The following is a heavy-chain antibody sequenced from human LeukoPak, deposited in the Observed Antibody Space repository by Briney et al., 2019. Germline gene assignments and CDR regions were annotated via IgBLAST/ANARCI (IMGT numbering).Heavy chain of an antibody. CDR1: GFTVSSNS. CDR3: ARRAGGYSNPYDY. J-gene: IGHJ4*02. D-gene: IGHD5-18*01. V-gene: IGHV3-53*01. CDR2: IYCGGST. Sequence: PGGTLRLSCAASGFTVSSNSMSWVRQAPGKGLEWVSSIYCGGSTYYADSVKSRFTISRDNSKNPLYLQMNTLRADDTAVYYCARRAGGYSNPYDYWGQGTLVTVSS.